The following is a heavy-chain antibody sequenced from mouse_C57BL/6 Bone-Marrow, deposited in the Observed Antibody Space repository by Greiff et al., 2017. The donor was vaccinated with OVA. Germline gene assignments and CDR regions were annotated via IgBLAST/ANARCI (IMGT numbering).Heavy chain of an antibody. Sequence: EVQLQQSGPELVKPGASVKISCKASGYSFTDYNMNWVKQSNGKSLEWIGVINPNYGTTSYNQKFKGKATLTVDQSSSTAYMQLNSLTSEDSAVHFRARGITASPYFDVWGTGTTVTVSS. CDR1: GYSFTDYN. V-gene: IGHV1-39*01. J-gene: IGHJ1*03. D-gene: IGHD2-4*01. CDR3: ARGITASPYFDV. CDR2: INPNYGTT.